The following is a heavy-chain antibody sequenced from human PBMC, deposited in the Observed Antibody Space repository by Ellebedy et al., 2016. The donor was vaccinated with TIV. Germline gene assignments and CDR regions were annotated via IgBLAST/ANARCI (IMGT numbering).Heavy chain of an antibody. J-gene: IGHJ4*02. CDR3: ARGDNYYFDSSGYYYSY. V-gene: IGHV1-46*01. CDR2: INPTSGSS. CDR1: GYTFTSYF. D-gene: IGHD3-22*01. Sequence: ASVKVSCKASGYTFTSYFLYWVRQAPGQGLEWVGIINPTSGSSNYAQKFQGRVTMTRDTSTSTVYMELSSLRSEDTAVYYCARGDNYYFDSSGYYYSYWGQGTLVTVSS.